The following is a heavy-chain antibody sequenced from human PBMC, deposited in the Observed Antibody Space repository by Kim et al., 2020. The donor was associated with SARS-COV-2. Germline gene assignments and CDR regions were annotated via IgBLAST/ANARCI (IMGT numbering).Heavy chain of an antibody. V-gene: IGHV3-49*02. CDR2: NAQGGTP. Sequence: NAQGGTPDYAASLGGRFTISRDDSKSIAYLQMNSLKTEDTAVYYCTNERYWGQGTLVTVSS. CDR3: TNERY. J-gene: IGHJ4*02.